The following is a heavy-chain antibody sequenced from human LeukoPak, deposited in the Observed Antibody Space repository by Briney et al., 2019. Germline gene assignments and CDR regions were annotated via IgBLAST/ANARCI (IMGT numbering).Heavy chain of an antibody. CDR1: GFTFSNYG. D-gene: IGHD4-17*01. Sequence: GGSLRLSCAASGFTFSNYGMHWVRQAPGKGLEWVGVIWFDGSNKYYADSLKGRFIISRDNSKNTLYLQMNSLRAEDTAVYYCATSVRWVTTVVDYWGQGTLVTVSS. V-gene: IGHV3-33*01. J-gene: IGHJ4*02. CDR2: IWFDGSNK. CDR3: ATSVRWVTTVVDY.